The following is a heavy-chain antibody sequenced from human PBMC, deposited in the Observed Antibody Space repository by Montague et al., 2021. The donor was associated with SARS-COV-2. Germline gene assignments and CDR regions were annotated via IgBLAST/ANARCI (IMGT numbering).Heavy chain of an antibody. CDR2: IEWDYDK. CDR1: GFSLSTSGMR. D-gene: IGHD3-9*01. CDR3: ARSYYDILTAYYTPFDY. J-gene: IGHJ4*02. Sequence: VKTTQTLTLTCTFSGFSLSTSGMRASWFRQPPGKALEWPARIEWDYDKFYSTSLKTRLTISKDTSKNQVVLTMTNMDPVDTATYYCARSYYDILTAYYTPFDYWGQGTLVTVSS. V-gene: IGHV2-70*04.